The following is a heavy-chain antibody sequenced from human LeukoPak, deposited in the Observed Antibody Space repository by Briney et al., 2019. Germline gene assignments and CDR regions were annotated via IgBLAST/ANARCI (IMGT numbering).Heavy chain of an antibody. CDR2: INHSGST. V-gene: IGHV4-34*01. CDR3: ARGMTTVVNHYYYYGMDV. CDR1: GGSFSGYY. Sequence: SEALSLTCAVYGGSFSGYYWSWIRQPPGKGLEWIGEINHSGSTNYNPSLKSRVTISVDTSKNLFSLKLSSVTAADTAVYYCARGMTTVVNHYYYYGMDVWGQGTTVTVSS. J-gene: IGHJ6*02. D-gene: IGHD4-23*01.